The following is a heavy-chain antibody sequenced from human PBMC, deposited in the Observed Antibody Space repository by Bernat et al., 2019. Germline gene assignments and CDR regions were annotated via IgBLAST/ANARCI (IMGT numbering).Heavy chain of an antibody. CDR1: GGSISSSSYY. J-gene: IGHJ4*01. CDR3: ARQRSSSWYSPFEY. D-gene: IGHD6-13*01. CDR2: IYYSGST. V-gene: IGHV4-39*01. Sequence: QLQLQESGPGLVKPSETLSLTCTVSGGSISSSSYYWGWIRQPPGKGLEWIGSIYYSGSTYYNASLKSRVTISGDTSKNQFSRKMSSVTAADTAVYYCARQRSSSWYSPFEYWGQGTLVTVSS.